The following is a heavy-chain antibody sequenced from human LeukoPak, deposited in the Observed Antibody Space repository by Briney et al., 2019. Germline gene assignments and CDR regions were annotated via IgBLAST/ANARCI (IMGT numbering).Heavy chain of an antibody. Sequence: QPGGSLRLSCAASGFTFSSYAMSWVRQAPGKGLQFVSVINTNGGSTYYADSVKGRFTISRDNSQSTLYLQMSSLRVEDTAVYYCVTGVIASGSYYFDFWGQGTLVTVSS. CDR1: GFTFSSYA. CDR3: VTGVIASGSYYFDF. J-gene: IGHJ4*02. D-gene: IGHD2-21*01. V-gene: IGHV3-64D*06. CDR2: INTNGGST.